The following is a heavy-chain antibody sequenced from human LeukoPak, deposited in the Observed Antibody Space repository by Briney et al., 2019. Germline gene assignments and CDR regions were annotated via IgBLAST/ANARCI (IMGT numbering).Heavy chain of an antibody. CDR1: GFNFNKYD. CDR3: SSATSMTTITTDH. J-gene: IGHJ4*02. D-gene: IGHD6-25*01. V-gene: IGHV3-30*03. CDR2: ISYDEANI. Sequence: GGSLRLSCVASGFNFNKYDLHWVRQAPGKGLEWVAVISYDEANIYYADSVKGRLTISRDNSKNTVFLQMNSLRVEDTAIYYCSSATSMTTITTDHWGQGTLVTVSS.